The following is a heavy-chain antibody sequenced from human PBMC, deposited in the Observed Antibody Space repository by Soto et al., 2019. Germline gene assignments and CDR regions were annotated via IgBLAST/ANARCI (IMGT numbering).Heavy chain of an antibody. Sequence: EMHLVESGGGLVQPGGSLRLSCAASGFSFSNYEMNWVRQAPGKGLEWVAYISSGGDTIHYADSVRGRFTVSRDNARNSLSLQMNPLRVEDTALYYCARDCAAGGYWGQGTLVTVSS. V-gene: IGHV3-48*03. D-gene: IGHD6-13*01. CDR3: ARDCAAGGY. CDR1: GFSFSNYE. J-gene: IGHJ4*02. CDR2: ISSGGDTI.